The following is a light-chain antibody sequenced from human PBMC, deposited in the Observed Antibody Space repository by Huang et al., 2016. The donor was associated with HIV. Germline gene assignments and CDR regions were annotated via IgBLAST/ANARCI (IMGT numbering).Light chain of an antibody. CDR3: QQYDNWPPMYT. J-gene: IGKJ2*01. Sequence: DIVLTQSPATLSLSPGETATLSCRASQNISSNLAWYQQKPGQAPRLLIYCAVTRATGFPARFSGSGSETEFTLTISSLESEDFAVYYCQQYDNWPPMYTFGQGTKLEIK. CDR2: CAV. V-gene: IGKV3-15*01. CDR1: QNISSN.